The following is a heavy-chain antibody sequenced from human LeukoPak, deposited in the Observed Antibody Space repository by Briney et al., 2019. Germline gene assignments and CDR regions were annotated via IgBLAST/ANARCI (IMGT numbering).Heavy chain of an antibody. Sequence: GGSLRLSCEASGFSFSTYWMSWVRQARGKGPEWVANIKPDGTEKHYLDSVEGRFTVSRDNAKNSLYLQMNSLRAEDTAVYSCVVGGHLDIWGQGILVTVSS. J-gene: IGHJ4*02. CDR1: GFSFSTYW. CDR3: VVGGHLDI. D-gene: IGHD1-26*01. CDR2: IKPDGTEK. V-gene: IGHV3-7*05.